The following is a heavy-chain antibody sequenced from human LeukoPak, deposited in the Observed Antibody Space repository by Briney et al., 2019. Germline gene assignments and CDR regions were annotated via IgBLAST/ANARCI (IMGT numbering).Heavy chain of an antibody. CDR3: ATNKRGDSSGYYPPGVDY. CDR1: GYTFTGYW. J-gene: IGHJ4*02. CDR2: FDPEDGET. V-gene: IGHV1-24*01. D-gene: IGHD3-22*01. Sequence: ASVKVSCKAFGYTFTGYWMHWVRQAPGKGLEWMGGFDPEDGETIYAQKFQGRVTMTEDTSTDTAYMELSSLRSEDTAVYYCATNKRGDSSGYYPPGVDYWGQGTLVTVSS.